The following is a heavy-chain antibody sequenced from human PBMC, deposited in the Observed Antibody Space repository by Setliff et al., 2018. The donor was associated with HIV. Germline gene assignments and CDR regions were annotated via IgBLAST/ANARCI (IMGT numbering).Heavy chain of an antibody. CDR2: VYFSGRA. Sequence: SETLSLTCTVSGGSISSSSYYWAWIRQPPGKGLEYIGSVYFSGRAYYNPSLKSRVTISLDTSKNQFSLKLSSVTAADTAAYYCARLEYYYYMDVWGNGTTVTVSS. V-gene: IGHV4-39*01. CDR3: ARLEYYYYMDV. J-gene: IGHJ6*03. CDR1: GGSISSSSYY.